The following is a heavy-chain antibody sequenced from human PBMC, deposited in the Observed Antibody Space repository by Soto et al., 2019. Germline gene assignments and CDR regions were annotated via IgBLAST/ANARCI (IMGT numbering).Heavy chain of an antibody. D-gene: IGHD3-22*01. V-gene: IGHV4-31*03. Sequence: SETLSLTCTVSGGSISSGGYYWSWIRQHPGKGLEWIGYIYYSGSTYYNPSLKSRVTISMDTSKNQFSLKLSSVTAADTAVYYCARRYYYDTSGYYYFDYCGQRTLVTVSS. J-gene: IGHJ4*02. CDR3: ARRYYYDTSGYYYFDY. CDR1: GGSISSGGYY. CDR2: IYYSGST.